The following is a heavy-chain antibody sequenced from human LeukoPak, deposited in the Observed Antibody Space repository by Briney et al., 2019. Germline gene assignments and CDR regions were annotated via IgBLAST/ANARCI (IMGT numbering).Heavy chain of an antibody. CDR1: GGSFSGYY. CDR2: INHSGST. Sequence: SETLSLTCAVYGGSFSGYYWSWIRQPPGKGLEWIGEINHSGSTNYNPSLKSRVTISVDTSKNQFSLRLSSVTAADTAVYYCARDPRWLTPDCTSTSCYENYFDPWGQGTLVTVAS. V-gene: IGHV4-34*01. D-gene: IGHD2-2*01. CDR3: ARDPRWLTPDCTSTSCYENYFDP. J-gene: IGHJ5*02.